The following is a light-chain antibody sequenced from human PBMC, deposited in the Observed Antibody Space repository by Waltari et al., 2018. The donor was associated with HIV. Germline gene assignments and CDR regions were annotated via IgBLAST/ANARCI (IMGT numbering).Light chain of an antibody. CDR2: DAS. V-gene: IGKV3-11*01. Sequence: EVVLTQSPATLSLSPGERATLSCRASQSVYSYLAWYQQKPGQAPRLLIYDASNRATGIPARFSGSGSGTDFTLTISSLQPEDFATYYCQQSYSIPRTFGQGTKVEIK. CDR1: QSVYSY. J-gene: IGKJ1*01. CDR3: QQSYSIPRT.